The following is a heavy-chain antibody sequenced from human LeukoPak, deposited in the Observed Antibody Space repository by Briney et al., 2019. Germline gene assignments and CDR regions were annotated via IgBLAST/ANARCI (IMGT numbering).Heavy chain of an antibody. CDR2: VNPNSGDT. CDR3: VTITTFS. D-gene: IGHD2/OR15-2a*01. V-gene: IGHV1-8*01. J-gene: IGHJ5*02. Sequence: ASVSVSCKTSGYSFNIYEINWVRQATGQGLEWMGWVNPNSGDTDYAQKFQGRLTMTRNTSISTAYMELSGLRLDDTAVYYCVTITTFSWGQGTLVTVTS. CDR1: GYSFNIYE.